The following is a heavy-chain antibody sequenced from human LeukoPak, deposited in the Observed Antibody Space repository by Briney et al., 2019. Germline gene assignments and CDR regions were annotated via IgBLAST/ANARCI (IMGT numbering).Heavy chain of an antibody. CDR2: IIPIFGTT. CDR3: ARDPGGLEDYDSSGYPLAGYFQH. Sequence: SVKVSCKASGGTFSNYAISWVRQAPGQGLEWMGGIIPIFGTTNYAQKFQGRVTMTRDTSISTAYMELSRLRSDDTAVYYCARDPGGLEDYDSSGYPLAGYFQHWGQGTLVTVSS. V-gene: IGHV1-69*05. J-gene: IGHJ1*01. CDR1: GGTFSNYA. D-gene: IGHD3-22*01.